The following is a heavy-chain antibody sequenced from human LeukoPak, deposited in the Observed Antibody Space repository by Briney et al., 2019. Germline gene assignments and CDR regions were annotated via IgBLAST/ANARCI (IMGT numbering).Heavy chain of an antibody. CDR2: INHSGST. CDR1: GGPFSGYY. V-gene: IGHV4-34*01. J-gene: IGHJ4*02. D-gene: IGHD3-22*01. CDR3: ARGEAYYDSSGYSYYFDY. Sequence: SETLSLTCAVYGGPFSGYYWSWIRQPPGKGLEWIGEINHSGSTKYKPSLKSRVTISVDTSKNQFSLKLSSVTAADTAVYYCARGEAYYDSSGYSYYFDYWGQGTLVTVSS.